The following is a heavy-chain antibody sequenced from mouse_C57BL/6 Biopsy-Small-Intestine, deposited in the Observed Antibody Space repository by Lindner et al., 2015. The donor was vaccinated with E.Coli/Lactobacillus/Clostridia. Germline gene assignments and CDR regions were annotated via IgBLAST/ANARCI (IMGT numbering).Heavy chain of an antibody. CDR1: GYSFTGYY. V-gene: IGHV1-42*01. J-gene: IGHJ2*01. CDR2: INPSTGGT. CDR3: ARSYYDYLDY. Sequence: VQLQESGPELVKPGASVKISCKASGYSFTGYYMNWVKQSPEKSLEWIGEINPSTGGTTYNQKFKAKATLTIDKSSNTASMQLRSLTSEDSAVYYCARSYYDYLDYWGQGTTLTVSS. D-gene: IGHD2-4*01.